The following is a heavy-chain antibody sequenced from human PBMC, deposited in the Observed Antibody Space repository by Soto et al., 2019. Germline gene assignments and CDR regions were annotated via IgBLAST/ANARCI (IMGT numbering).Heavy chain of an antibody. CDR3: AKGRGGSGSLTPRVDF. CDR2: ISGGGDTT. CDR1: GFTFNNYA. J-gene: IGHJ4*02. D-gene: IGHD3-10*01. Sequence: EVQLLESGGGLVQPGGSLRLSCAASGFTFNNYAMTWFRQAPGKGLEWVSAISGGGDTTSYADSVKGRFTVSRDGSKNTLYLQISSLRAEDTALYYCAKGRGGSGSLTPRVDFWGQGTLVTVSS. V-gene: IGHV3-23*01.